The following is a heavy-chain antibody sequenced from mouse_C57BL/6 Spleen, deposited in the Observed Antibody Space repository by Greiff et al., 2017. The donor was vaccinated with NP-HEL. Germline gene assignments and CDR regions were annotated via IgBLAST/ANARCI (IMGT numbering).Heavy chain of an antibody. Sequence: QVQLQQPGAELVKPGASVKLSCKASGYTFTSYWMQWVKQRPGQGLEWIGEIDPSDSYTNYNQKFKGKATLTVDTSSSTAYMQLSSLTSEDSAVYYCAREGSYYDYGGYWGQGTTLTVSS. V-gene: IGHV1-50*01. CDR1: GYTFTSYW. CDR3: AREGSYYDYGGY. CDR2: IDPSDSYT. J-gene: IGHJ2*01. D-gene: IGHD2-4*01.